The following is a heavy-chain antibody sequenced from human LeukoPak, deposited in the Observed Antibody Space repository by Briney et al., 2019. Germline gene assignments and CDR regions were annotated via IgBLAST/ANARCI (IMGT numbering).Heavy chain of an antibody. J-gene: IGHJ5*02. Sequence: SVKVSCKPSGGTFSSYAISWVRQAPGQRLEWMGGIIPIFGTANYAQKFQGRVTITADESTSTAYMALSSLRSEDTAVYYCARDDITMVRGGRESWFDPWGQGTLVTVSS. V-gene: IGHV1-69*01. CDR3: ARDDITMVRGGRESWFDP. D-gene: IGHD3-10*01. CDR2: IIPIFGTA. CDR1: GGTFSSYA.